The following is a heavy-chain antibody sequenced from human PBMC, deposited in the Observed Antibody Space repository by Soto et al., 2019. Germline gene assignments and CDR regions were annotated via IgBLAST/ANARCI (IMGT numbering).Heavy chain of an antibody. Sequence: GGSLRLSCAASGFTFDDYTMHWVRQAPGKGLEWVSLISWDGGSTYYADSVKGRFTISRDNSKNSLYLQMNSLRTEDTALYYCAKPTDEESSGYSGFDYWGQGTLVTVAS. V-gene: IGHV3-43*01. CDR1: GFTFDDYT. J-gene: IGHJ4*02. CDR2: ISWDGGST. D-gene: IGHD3-22*01. CDR3: AKPTDEESSGYSGFDY.